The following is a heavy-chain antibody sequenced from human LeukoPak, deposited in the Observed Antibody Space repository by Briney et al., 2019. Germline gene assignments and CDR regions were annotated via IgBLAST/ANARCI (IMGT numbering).Heavy chain of an antibody. Sequence: PGGSLRLSCAASGFTFDDYGMSWVRQAPGKGLEWVSGINWNGGSTGHADSVKGRFTISRDNAKNSLYLQMNSLRAEDTALYYCARVARYCSGGSCSSNYYYMDVWGKGTTVTVSS. J-gene: IGHJ6*03. V-gene: IGHV3-20*04. D-gene: IGHD2-15*01. CDR2: INWNGGST. CDR1: GFTFDDYG. CDR3: ARVARYCSGGSCSSNYYYMDV.